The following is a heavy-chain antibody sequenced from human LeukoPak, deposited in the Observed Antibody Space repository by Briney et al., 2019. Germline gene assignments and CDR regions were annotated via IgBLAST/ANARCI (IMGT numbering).Heavy chain of an antibody. V-gene: IGHV4-34*01. CDR1: GDSISSYY. Sequence: SETLSLTCTVSGDSISSYYWSWIRQPPGKGLEWIGEINHSGSTNYNPSLKSRVTISVDTSKNQFSLKLSSVTAADTAVYYCARGRRQWLVFYYFDYWGQGTLVTVSS. CDR2: INHSGST. CDR3: ARGRRQWLVFYYFDY. J-gene: IGHJ4*02. D-gene: IGHD6-19*01.